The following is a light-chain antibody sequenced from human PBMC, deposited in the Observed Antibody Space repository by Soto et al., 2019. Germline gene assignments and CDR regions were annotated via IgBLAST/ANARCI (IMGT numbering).Light chain of an antibody. CDR2: EGS. Sequence: QSVLTQPASVSGSPGQSITISCTGTSSDVGGYDLVSWHQQHPGKAPKLMIYEGSNRPSGISNRFSGSKSGNTASLTISGLQTEDEADYYCCSYARSGTVVFGGGTKLTVL. J-gene: IGLJ3*02. V-gene: IGLV2-23*01. CDR1: SSDVGGYDL. CDR3: CSYARSGTVV.